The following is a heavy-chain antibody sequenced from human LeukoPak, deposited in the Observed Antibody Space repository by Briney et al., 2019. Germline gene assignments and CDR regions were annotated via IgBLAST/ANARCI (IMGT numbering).Heavy chain of an antibody. J-gene: IGHJ6*02. Sequence: GGSLRLSCAASGFTFSDYYMSWIRQAPGKGLEWVSYISSSSYTNYADSVKGRFTISRDNAKNSLYLQMNSLRAEDTAVYYCARDITYSSGWYYYYYYGMDVWGQGTTVTVSS. CDR3: ARDITYSSGWYYYYYYGMDV. V-gene: IGHV3-11*06. CDR2: ISSSSYT. D-gene: IGHD6-19*01. CDR1: GFTFSDYY.